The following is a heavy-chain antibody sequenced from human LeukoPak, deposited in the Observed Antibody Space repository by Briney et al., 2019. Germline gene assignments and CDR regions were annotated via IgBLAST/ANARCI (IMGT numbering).Heavy chain of an antibody. V-gene: IGHV1-24*01. Sequence: ASVKVSCKVSGYTLTELSVHWVRQAPGKGLEWMGGFDPEDGETIYAQKFQGRVTMTEDTSTDTAYMELSSLRSEDTAVYYCATGIMRGLRLRGFDYWGQGTLVTVSS. J-gene: IGHJ4*02. CDR2: FDPEDGET. CDR3: ATGIMRGLRLRGFDY. D-gene: IGHD5-12*01. CDR1: GYTLTELS.